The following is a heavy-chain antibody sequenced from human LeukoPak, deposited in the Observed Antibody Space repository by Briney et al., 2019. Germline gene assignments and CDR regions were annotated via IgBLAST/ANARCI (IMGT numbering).Heavy chain of an antibody. D-gene: IGHD1-1*01. Sequence: ASVKVSCKASGYTFTSYGISWERQAPGQGLEWMGWIRAYNGNTNYAQKLQGRVTMTTDTSTSTAYMELRSLRSDDTAVYYCARITGTAGNNWFDPWGQGALVTVSS. CDR2: IRAYNGNT. CDR1: GYTFTSYG. V-gene: IGHV1-18*01. J-gene: IGHJ5*02. CDR3: ARITGTAGNNWFDP.